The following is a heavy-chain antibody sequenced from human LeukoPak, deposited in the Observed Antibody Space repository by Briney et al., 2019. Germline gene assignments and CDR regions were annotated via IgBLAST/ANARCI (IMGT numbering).Heavy chain of an antibody. D-gene: IGHD3-3*01. CDR3: ARVRDFWSGYLFFDY. V-gene: IGHV5-51*01. Sequence: GESLQISCKGSGCSFTSYWIGWVRQMPGKGLEGMGIIYPGDSDTRYSPSFQGQVTISADKSISTAYLQWSSLKASDTAMYYCARVRDFWSGYLFFDYWGQGTLVTVSS. CDR1: GCSFTSYW. J-gene: IGHJ4*02. CDR2: IYPGDSDT.